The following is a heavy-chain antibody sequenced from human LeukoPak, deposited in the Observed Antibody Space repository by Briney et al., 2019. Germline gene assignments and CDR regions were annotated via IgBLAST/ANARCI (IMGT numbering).Heavy chain of an antibody. V-gene: IGHV4-59*01. D-gene: IGHD6-13*01. CDR1: GGSISSYY. CDR3: ARARASIAAAPLFYYYYYMDV. CDR2: IYYSGST. Sequence: SETLSLTCTVSGGSISSYYWSWIRQPPGKGLEWIGYIYYSGSTNYNPSLKSRVTISVDTSKNQFSLKLSSVTAADTAVYYCARARASIAAAPLFYYYYYMDVWGKGTTVTVSS. J-gene: IGHJ6*03.